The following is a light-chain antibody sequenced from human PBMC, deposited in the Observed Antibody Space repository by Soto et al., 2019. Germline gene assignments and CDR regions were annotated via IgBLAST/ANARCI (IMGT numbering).Light chain of an antibody. Sequence: EILLRQSPGTLFLSQGERALLSCRASKRINKNTLAWYQQKRGQAPRLLIYGASSRATGIPDRFSGSGSGTDFTLTISRLEPEDFAVYYCQQYGGSPRTFGQGTKVEIK. V-gene: IGKV3-20*01. J-gene: IGKJ1*01. CDR2: GAS. CDR1: KRINKNT. CDR3: QQYGGSPRT.